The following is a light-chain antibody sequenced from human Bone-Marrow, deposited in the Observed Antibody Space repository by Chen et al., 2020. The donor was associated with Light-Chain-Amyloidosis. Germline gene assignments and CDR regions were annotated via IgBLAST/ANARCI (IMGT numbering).Light chain of an antibody. CDR1: DLPTEY. CDR3: QSADSSGTYEVI. V-gene: IGLV3-25*03. J-gene: IGLJ2*01. CDR2: RDT. Sequence: SYQLTQPPPVSVFPGQTARITCSGDDLPTEYAYWYQQKPGQAPVLVIHRDTERPSGISERFSGSSSGTTATLTISGVQAEDEADYHCQSADSSGTYEVIFGGGTKLTVL.